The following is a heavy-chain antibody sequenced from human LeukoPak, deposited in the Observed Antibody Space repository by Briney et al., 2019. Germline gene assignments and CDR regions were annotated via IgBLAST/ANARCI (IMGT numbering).Heavy chain of an antibody. J-gene: IGHJ4*02. D-gene: IGHD6-13*01. CDR2: IYYSGST. CDR3: ARDFAGRVH. Sequence: PSETLSLTCTLSGGSISSGDYYWSWIRQPPGKGLEWIGYIYYSGSTYYNPSLKSRVTIPVDTSKNQFSLKLSSVTAADTAVYYCARDFAGRVHWGQGTLVTVSS. CDR1: GGSISSGDYY. V-gene: IGHV4-30-4*08.